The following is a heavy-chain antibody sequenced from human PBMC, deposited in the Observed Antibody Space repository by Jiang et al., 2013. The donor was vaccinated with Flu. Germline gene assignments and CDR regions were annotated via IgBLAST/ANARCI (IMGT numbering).Heavy chain of an antibody. J-gene: IGHJ4*02. CDR3: ARVPNCSGGSCYRSFDY. CDR2: INSDGSST. V-gene: IGHV3-74*01. D-gene: IGHD2-15*01. Sequence: GLVWVSRINSDGSSTSYADSVKGRFTISRDNAKNTLYLQMNSLRAEDTAVYYCARVPNCSGGSCYRSFDYWGQGTLVTVSS.